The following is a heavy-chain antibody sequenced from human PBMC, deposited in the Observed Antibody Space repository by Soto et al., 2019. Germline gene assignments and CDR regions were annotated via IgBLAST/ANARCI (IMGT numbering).Heavy chain of an antibody. J-gene: IGHJ6*02. CDR3: ARDQSSGWYKIYYYGMDV. D-gene: IGHD6-19*01. CDR1: GYTLTELS. CDR2: FDPEDGET. Sequence: ASVKVSWKVSGYTLTELSMHWVRQAPGKGLEWMGGFDPEDGETNYAQKFQGRVTITADKSTSTAYMELSSLRSDDTAVYYCARDQSSGWYKIYYYGMDVWGQGTTVTVSS. V-gene: IGHV1-24*01.